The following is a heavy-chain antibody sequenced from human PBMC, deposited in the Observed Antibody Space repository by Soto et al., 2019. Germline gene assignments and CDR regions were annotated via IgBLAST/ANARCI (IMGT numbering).Heavy chain of an antibody. V-gene: IGHV3-30*18. J-gene: IGHJ4*02. CDR2: ISDDGDKR. CDR3: AKARVRIVGANSFDY. D-gene: IGHD1-26*01. Sequence: QVQLVQSGGGVVQPGGSLRLSCVGSGFTFSNYGMHWVRQPPGKGLEWVALISDDGDKRYYADSVRGRLIISRDNSKDTLYLQMHSLGPDDTAVYFCAKARVRIVGANSFDYWGQATPVTVSS. CDR1: GFTFSNYG.